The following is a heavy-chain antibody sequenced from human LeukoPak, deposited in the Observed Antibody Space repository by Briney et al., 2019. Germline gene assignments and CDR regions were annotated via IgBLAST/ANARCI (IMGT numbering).Heavy chain of an antibody. V-gene: IGHV4-59*01. CDR2: IYYSGST. J-gene: IGHJ4*02. CDR1: GVSISSNY. CDR3: ARDGGYGSGSSL. D-gene: IGHD3-10*01. Sequence: PSETLSLTCTVSGVSISSNYWSWIRQPPGKGLEWIGYIYYSGSTNHNPSLKSRVTISVDTSKNQFSLKLSSVIAADTAVYYCARDGGYGSGSSLWGQGTLVTVSS.